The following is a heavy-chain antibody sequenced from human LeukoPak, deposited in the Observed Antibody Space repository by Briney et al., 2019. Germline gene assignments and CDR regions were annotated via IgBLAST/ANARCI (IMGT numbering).Heavy chain of an antibody. CDR1: GFTFSNFG. CDR3: AKRAGSAWSAGA. V-gene: IGHV3-30*02. Sequence: GGSLRLSCAASGFTFSNFGIHWVRQAPGKGLEWVSYIRFDGSNQYYTDSVKGRFGISRDNSKSTVYLQMNSLRTEDTAVYYCAKRAGSAWSAGAWGQGTLVTVSS. J-gene: IGHJ5*02. D-gene: IGHD3-10*01. CDR2: IRFDGSNQ.